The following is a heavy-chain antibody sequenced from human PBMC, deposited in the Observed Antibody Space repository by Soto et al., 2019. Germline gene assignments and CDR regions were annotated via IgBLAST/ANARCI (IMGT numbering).Heavy chain of an antibody. J-gene: IGHJ3*01. Sequence: QVQLQESGPGLVEPSETLSLTCTVSGGSLTNYFWTWIRQSPGKGLEWIAYIRYSGKTGYNPSLKSRVTMSLDTPKNQFSLKLTSVTAADTAIYDCARFQYTVVTPFDLWGQGTMVIVSS. CDR2: IRYSGKT. CDR1: GGSLTNYF. V-gene: IGHV4-59*01. D-gene: IGHD2-21*02. CDR3: ARFQYTVVTPFDL.